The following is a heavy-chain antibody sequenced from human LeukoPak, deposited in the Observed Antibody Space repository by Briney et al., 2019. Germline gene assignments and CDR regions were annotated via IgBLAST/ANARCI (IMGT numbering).Heavy chain of an antibody. V-gene: IGHV3-30*03. CDR3: ARPSTYPGAFDI. CDR2: ISYDGSNK. J-gene: IGHJ3*02. Sequence: GGSLRLSCAASGFTFSSYGMHWVRQAPGKGLEWVAVISYDGSNKYYADSVKGRFTISRDNSKNTLYLQMNSLGAEDTAVYYCARPSTYPGAFDIWGQGTMVTVSS. CDR1: GFTFSSYG.